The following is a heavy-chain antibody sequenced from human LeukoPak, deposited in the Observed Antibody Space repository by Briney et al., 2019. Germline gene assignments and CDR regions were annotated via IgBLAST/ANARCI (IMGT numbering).Heavy chain of an antibody. CDR3: AKGSGSYFELPMDV. CDR1: GFTFDDYG. Sequence: PGGSLRLSCAASGFTFDDYGMSWVRQAPGKGLEWFSGINWNGGSTGYADSVKGRFTISRDNAKNSLYLQMNSLRAEDMALYYCAKGSGSYFELPMDVWGKGTTVTVSS. CDR2: INWNGGST. D-gene: IGHD1-26*01. J-gene: IGHJ6*03. V-gene: IGHV3-20*04.